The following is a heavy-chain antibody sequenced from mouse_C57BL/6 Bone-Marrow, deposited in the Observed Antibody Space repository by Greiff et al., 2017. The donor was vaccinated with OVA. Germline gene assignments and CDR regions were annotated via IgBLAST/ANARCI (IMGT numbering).Heavy chain of an antibody. D-gene: IGHD2-4*01. CDR2: IDPSDSYT. CDR1: GYTFTSYW. V-gene: IGHV1-69*01. Sequence: VKLQQPGAELVMPGASVKLSCKASGYTFTSYWMHWVKQRPGQGLEWIGEIDPSDSYTNYNQKFKGKSTLTVDKSSSTAYMQLSSLTSEDSAVYYCASPIYYDYDGWYFDVWGTGTTVTVSS. J-gene: IGHJ1*03. CDR3: ASPIYYDYDGWYFDV.